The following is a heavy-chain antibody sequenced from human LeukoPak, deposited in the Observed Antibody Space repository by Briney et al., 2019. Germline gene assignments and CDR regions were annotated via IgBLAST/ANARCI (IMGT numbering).Heavy chain of an antibody. J-gene: IGHJ3*02. CDR1: GFTFGDHA. CDR3: TRVPIRTVTMIVVTWGPDAFDI. V-gene: IGHV3-49*03. CDR2: LRSKAYGGTT. D-gene: IGHD3-22*01. Sequence: GGSLRLSCTTSGFTFGDHAVSWFRQAPGKGLEWVGFLRSKAYGGTTEYAASVKGRFTISRDDSKSTAYLQMNSLKSDDTAIYYCTRVPIRTVTMIVVTWGPDAFDIWGQGTMVTVSS.